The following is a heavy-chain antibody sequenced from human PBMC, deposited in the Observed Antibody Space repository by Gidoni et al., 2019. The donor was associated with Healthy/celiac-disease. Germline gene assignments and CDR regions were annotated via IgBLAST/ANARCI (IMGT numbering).Heavy chain of an antibody. Sequence: EVQLVESGGGLVKPGGSLRLSCAASGFTFSNAWMRWVRQAPGKGLEWVGRIKSKTDGGTTDYAAPVKGRFTISRDDSKNTLYLQMNSLKTEDTAVYYCTTAFYYDFWSGYFAEYFQHWGQGTLVTVSS. CDR2: IKSKTDGGTT. CDR1: GFTFSNAW. V-gene: IGHV3-15*01. J-gene: IGHJ1*01. CDR3: TTAFYYDFWSGYFAEYFQH. D-gene: IGHD3-3*01.